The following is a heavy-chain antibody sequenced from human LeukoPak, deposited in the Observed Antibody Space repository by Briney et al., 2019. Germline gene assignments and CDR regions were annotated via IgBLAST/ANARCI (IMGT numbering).Heavy chain of an antibody. CDR1: GGSISSCSYY. J-gene: IGHJ3*02. CDR2: IYTSGST. V-gene: IGHV4-61*02. D-gene: IGHD1-26*01. Sequence: NPSETLSLTCTVSGGSISSCSYYWSWIRQPAGKGLEWIGRIYTSGSTNYNPSLKSRVTISVDTSKNQFSLKLSSVTAADTAVYYCARDASIVGARRLSDAFDIWGQGTMVTVSS. CDR3: ARDASIVGARRLSDAFDI.